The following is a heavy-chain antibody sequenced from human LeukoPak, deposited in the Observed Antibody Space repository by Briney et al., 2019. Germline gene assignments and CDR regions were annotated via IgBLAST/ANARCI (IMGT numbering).Heavy chain of an antibody. CDR1: GYTFTSDG. J-gene: IGHJ6*02. Sequence: ASVKVSCKTSGYTFTSDGISWVRQAPGQGLEWMGWIGTYKGNTNYAQMFQGRVTMTADTSTSTAYMELKNLRSDDTAVYYCARTPGMVVVKTFYCMDVWGQGTTVTVSS. CDR2: IGTYKGNT. D-gene: IGHD3-22*01. V-gene: IGHV1-18*01. CDR3: ARTPGMVVVKTFYCMDV.